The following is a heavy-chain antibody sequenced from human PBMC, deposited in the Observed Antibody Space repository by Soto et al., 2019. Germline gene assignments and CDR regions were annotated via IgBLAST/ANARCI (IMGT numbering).Heavy chain of an antibody. V-gene: IGHV3-30-3*01. CDR2: ISYDGSNK. D-gene: IGHD2-15*01. CDR3: ARAGGDCSGGSCYSAY. Sequence: GSLRLSCAASGFTFSSYAMHWVRQAPGKGLEWVAVISYDGSNKYYADSVKGRFTISRDNSKNTLYLQMNSLRAEDTAVYYCARAGGDCSGGSCYSAYWGQGTLVTVSS. CDR1: GFTFSSYA. J-gene: IGHJ4*02.